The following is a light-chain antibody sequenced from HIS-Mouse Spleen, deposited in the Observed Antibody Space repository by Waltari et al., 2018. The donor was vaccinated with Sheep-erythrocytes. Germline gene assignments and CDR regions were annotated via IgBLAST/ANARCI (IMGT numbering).Light chain of an antibody. CDR2: QDS. CDR3: QAWDSSTVV. J-gene: IGLJ2*01. Sequence: LTQPRSVSVSPGQTASITCSGDSLGDKYACWYQQKPGQSPVLVIYQDSKRPSGIPERFSGSNSGNTATLTISGTQAMDEADYYCQAWDSSTVVFGGGTKLTVL. V-gene: IGLV3-1*01. CDR1: SLGDKY.